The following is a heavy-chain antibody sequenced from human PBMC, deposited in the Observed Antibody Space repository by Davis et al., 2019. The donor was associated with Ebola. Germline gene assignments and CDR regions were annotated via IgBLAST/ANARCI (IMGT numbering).Heavy chain of an antibody. CDR3: AKDRTSYYGSGDFFDN. D-gene: IGHD3-10*01. CDR1: GFTFSSYS. CDR2: ISSSSSYI. J-gene: IGHJ4*02. Sequence: GESLKISCAASGFTFSSYSMNWVRQAPGKGLEWVSSISSSSSYIYYADSVKGRFTISRDNAKNSLYLQMNSLRAEDTAVYYCAKDRTSYYGSGDFFDNWGQGILVTVSS. V-gene: IGHV3-21*01.